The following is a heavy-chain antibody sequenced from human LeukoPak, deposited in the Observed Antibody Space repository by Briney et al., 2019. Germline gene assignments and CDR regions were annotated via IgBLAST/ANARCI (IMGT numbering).Heavy chain of an antibody. CDR3: ARHDSSGYYSHFDY. CDR1: GFTVSSNY. CDR2: DYSGGST. J-gene: IGHJ4*02. D-gene: IGHD3-22*01. V-gene: IGHV3-66*04. Sequence: GGSLRLSCAASGFTVSSNYMSWVRQAPGKGLEWVSVDYSGGSTYYADSVKGRFTISRDNSKNTLYLQMNSLRAEDTAVYYCARHDSSGYYSHFDYWGQGTLVTVSS.